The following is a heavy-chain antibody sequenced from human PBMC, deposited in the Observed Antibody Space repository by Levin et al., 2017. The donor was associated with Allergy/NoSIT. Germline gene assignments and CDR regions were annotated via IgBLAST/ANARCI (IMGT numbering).Heavy chain of an antibody. Sequence: GGSLRLSCAASGFTFSTYWMHWVRQAPGKGLVWVSRIHSDGSSTNYADSVKGRFTISRDNANNTLYLQMHSLRAEDTAVYYCAREGIAVAGTYYYYYMDVWGKGTTGTVSS. CDR3: AREGIAVAGTYYYYYMDV. CDR1: GFTFSTYW. CDR2: IHSDGSST. J-gene: IGHJ6*03. V-gene: IGHV3-74*01. D-gene: IGHD6-19*01.